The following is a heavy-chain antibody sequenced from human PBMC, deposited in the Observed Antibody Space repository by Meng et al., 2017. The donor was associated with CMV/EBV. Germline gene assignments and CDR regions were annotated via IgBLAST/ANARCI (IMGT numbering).Heavy chain of an antibody. V-gene: IGHV3-11*01. J-gene: IGHJ4*02. Sequence: SGFTFSDYYMSWIRQAPGKGLEWVSYIRSSGSTIYYADSVKGRFTISRDNAKNSLYLQMNSLRAEDTAVYYCARGGRGSSSWPLDYWGQGTLVTVSS. CDR1: GFTFSDYY. CDR2: IRSSGSTI. CDR3: ARGGRGSSSWPLDY. D-gene: IGHD6-13*01.